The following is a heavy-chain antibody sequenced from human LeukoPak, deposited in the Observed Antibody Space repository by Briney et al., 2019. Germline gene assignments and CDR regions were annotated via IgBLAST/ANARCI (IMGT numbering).Heavy chain of an antibody. D-gene: IGHD5-24*01. CDR1: GFTFSSYV. CDR2: MSGGGDST. CDR3: AKVSDYGYSKNFDY. V-gene: IGHV3-23*01. Sequence: GGSLRLSCAASGFTFSSYVMSWVRQAPGKGLEWVSAMSGGGDSTYYADSVKGRFTISGDNSKNTLYLQMNSLRAEDTAVYYCAKVSDYGYSKNFDYWGQGTLVTVSS. J-gene: IGHJ4*02.